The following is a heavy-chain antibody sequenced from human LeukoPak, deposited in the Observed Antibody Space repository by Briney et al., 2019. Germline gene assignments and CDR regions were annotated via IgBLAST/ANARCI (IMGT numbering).Heavy chain of an antibody. D-gene: IGHD3-9*01. J-gene: IGHJ5*02. V-gene: IGHV4-39*01. Sequence: SETLSLTCNVSGDSIRSVHYYWGWIRQPPGRGLEWIGSIYDTGSTYYNPSLKSRVTIFVDTSKNQFSLRLTSVTAADTAMYYCARQNHDIGTNWFDPWGQGTLVTVSS. CDR1: GDSIRSVHYY. CDR2: IYDTGST. CDR3: ARQNHDIGTNWFDP.